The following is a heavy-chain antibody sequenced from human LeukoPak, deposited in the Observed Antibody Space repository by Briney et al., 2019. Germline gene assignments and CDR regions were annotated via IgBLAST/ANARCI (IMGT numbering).Heavy chain of an antibody. Sequence: PGGSLRLSCAASGFTFSNYAMSWVRQAPGKGLEWVSFISGSGGSTYYADSVRGRSTISRDNSKNTLYLQMNSLRAEDTAVYFCAKDFPPGDQLPTYFHHWGQGTLVAVSS. CDR1: GFTFSNYA. V-gene: IGHV3-23*01. CDR3: AKDFPPGDQLPTYFHH. J-gene: IGHJ1*01. D-gene: IGHD2-2*01. CDR2: ISGSGGST.